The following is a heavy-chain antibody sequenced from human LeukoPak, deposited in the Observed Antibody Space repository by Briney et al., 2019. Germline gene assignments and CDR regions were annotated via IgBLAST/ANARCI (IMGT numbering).Heavy chain of an antibody. CDR1: GYSISSGYY. CDR3: ARGINRSHLMWSKYYFDY. V-gene: IGHV4-38-2*02. J-gene: IGHJ4*02. Sequence: MTSETLSLTCTVSGYSISSGYYWGWIRQPPGKGLEWIGEINHSGSTNYNPSLKSRVTISVDTSKNQFSLKLSSVTAADTAVYYCARGINRSHLMWSKYYFDYWGQGTLVTVSS. D-gene: IGHD2-21*01. CDR2: INHSGST.